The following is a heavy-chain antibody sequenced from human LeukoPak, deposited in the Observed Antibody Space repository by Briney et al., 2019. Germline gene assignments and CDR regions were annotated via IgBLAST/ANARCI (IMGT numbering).Heavy chain of an antibody. CDR2: ISSNGGST. Sequence: GGSLRLSCAASGFTFSSYAMHWVRQAPGEGLEYVSAISSNGGSTYYANSVKGRFTISRDNSKNTLYLQMGSLRAEDMAVYYCARGDGYNSVDYWGQGTLVTVSS. J-gene: IGHJ4*02. CDR1: GFTFSSYA. V-gene: IGHV3-64*01. D-gene: IGHD5-24*01. CDR3: ARGDGYNSVDY.